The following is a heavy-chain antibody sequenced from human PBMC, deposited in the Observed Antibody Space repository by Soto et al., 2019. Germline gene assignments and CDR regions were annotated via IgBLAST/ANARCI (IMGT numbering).Heavy chain of an antibody. V-gene: IGHV3-11*06. Sequence: GESLKISCAASGFTFSDYYMSWIRQAPGKGLEWVSYISSSSYTNYADSVKGRFTISRDNAKNSLYLQMNSLRAEDTAVYYCVRCSSTSCWGEFDPWGQGTLVTVSS. CDR3: VRCSSTSCWGEFDP. D-gene: IGHD2-2*01. J-gene: IGHJ5*02. CDR1: GFTFSDYY. CDR2: ISSSSYT.